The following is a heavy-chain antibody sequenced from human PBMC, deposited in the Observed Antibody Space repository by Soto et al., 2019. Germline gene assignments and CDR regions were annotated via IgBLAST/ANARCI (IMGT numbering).Heavy chain of an antibody. J-gene: IGHJ4*02. CDR1: GFTFSSYA. Sequence: QVQLVESGRGVVQPGRSLRLSCAASGFTFSSYAMHWVRQAPGKGLEWVAVISYDGSNKYYADSVKGRFTISRDISKNTLYLQMNSLRPGDTAVYYCARAGGLLLDYWGQGTLVTVSS. CDR3: ARAGGLLLDY. CDR2: ISYDGSNK. V-gene: IGHV3-30-3*01. D-gene: IGHD2-15*01.